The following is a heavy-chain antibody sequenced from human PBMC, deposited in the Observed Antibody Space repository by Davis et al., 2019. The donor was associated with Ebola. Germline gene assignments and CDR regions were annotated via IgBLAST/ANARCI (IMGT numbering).Heavy chain of an antibody. D-gene: IGHD1-1*01. CDR2: SSTYNGNT. CDR3: VRNVGIRLPHWFDP. CDR1: GYTFTSYG. V-gene: IGHV1-18*01. Sequence: ASVTVSCKASGYTFTSYGISWVRQAPGQGLEWMGWSSTYNGNTDYARKFRGRVTLTTDTSTSTAYMELRSLISDDTAVYYCVRNVGIRLPHWFDPWGQGTLVTVSS. J-gene: IGHJ5*02.